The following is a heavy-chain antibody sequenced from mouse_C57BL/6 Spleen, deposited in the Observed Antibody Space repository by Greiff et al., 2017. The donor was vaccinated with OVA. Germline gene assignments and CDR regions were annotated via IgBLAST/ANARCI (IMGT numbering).Heavy chain of an antibody. D-gene: IGHD4-1*01. V-gene: IGHV8-8*01. Sequence: QVTLKVSGPGILQPSQTLSLTCSFSGFSLSTFGMGVGWIRQPSGKGLEWLAHIWWDDDKYYNPALKSRLTISKDTSKNQVFLKMANVDTADTATYYCARIPGTAGWCAYWGQGTLVTVSA. CDR3: ARIPGTAGWCAY. J-gene: IGHJ3*01. CDR2: IWWDDDK. CDR1: GFSLSTFGMG.